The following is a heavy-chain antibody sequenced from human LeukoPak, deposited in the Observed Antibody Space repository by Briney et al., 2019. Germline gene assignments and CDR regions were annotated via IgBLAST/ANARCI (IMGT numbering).Heavy chain of an antibody. V-gene: IGHV3-48*01. J-gene: IGHJ4*02. Sequence: GGSLRLSCAASGFTFSNYNMKWVRQAPGKGLEWISYISRSSSTIYYADSVKGRFTISRDNSKNTLYLQMNSLRAEDTAVYYCARDGQGGGVDYWGQGTLVTVSS. D-gene: IGHD3-16*01. CDR3: ARDGQGGGVDY. CDR2: ISRSSSTI. CDR1: GFTFSNYN.